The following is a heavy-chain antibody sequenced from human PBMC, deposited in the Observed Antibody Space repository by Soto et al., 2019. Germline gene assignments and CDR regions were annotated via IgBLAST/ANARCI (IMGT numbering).Heavy chain of an antibody. Sequence: EASVKVSCKASGYTFTASGISWVRQAPGQGLEWMGWTSIYNGHTEYSPKFLGRVVMTTDTSADTAYLELRSLRPDDAALYYCARWDDYGASDQYHFDHWGQGTLVTVPS. J-gene: IGHJ4*02. D-gene: IGHD4-17*01. CDR3: ARWDDYGASDQYHFDH. V-gene: IGHV1-18*01. CDR1: GYTFTASG. CDR2: TSIYNGHT.